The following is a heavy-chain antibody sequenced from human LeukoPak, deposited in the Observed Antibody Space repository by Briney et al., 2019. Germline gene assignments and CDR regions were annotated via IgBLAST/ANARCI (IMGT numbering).Heavy chain of an antibody. J-gene: IGHJ4*02. CDR1: GYTFTGYY. CDR2: INPNSGGT. V-gene: IGHV1-2*06. CDR3: ARDLYYSSSSPRSFDY. Sequence: ASVRVSCKASGYTFTGYYMHWVRQAPGLGLEWMGRINPNSGGTNYAQKFQGRVTMTRDTSISTAYMELSRLRSDDTAMYYCARDLYYSSSSPRSFDYWGQGTLVTVSS. D-gene: IGHD6-6*01.